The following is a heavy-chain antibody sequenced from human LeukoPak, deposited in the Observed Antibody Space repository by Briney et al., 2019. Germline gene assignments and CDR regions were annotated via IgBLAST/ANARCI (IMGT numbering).Heavy chain of an antibody. CDR3: ARSREGCSGICEFDY. V-gene: IGHV1-18*01. Sequence: ASVKVSCKASGYTFTSYGISWVRQAPGQGLEWMGWISAYNGNTNYAQKLQGRVTIIRDTSAITAYMEVSSLTSEDTAVYYCARSREGCSGICEFDYWGQGTLVIISS. CDR1: GYTFTSYG. CDR2: ISAYNGNT. D-gene: IGHD1-26*01. J-gene: IGHJ4*02.